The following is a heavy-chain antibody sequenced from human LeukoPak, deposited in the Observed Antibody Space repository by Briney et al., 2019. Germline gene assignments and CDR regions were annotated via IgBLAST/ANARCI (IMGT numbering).Heavy chain of an antibody. CDR3: AARGCYDSSAYAFDI. J-gene: IGHJ3*02. Sequence: SVKVSCKASGFTCTSSAVQWVRQARGQRLEWIGWIVVGSGNTNYAQKFQERVTITRDMSTSTAYMELSSLKSEDTAVYYCAARGCYDSSAYAFDIWAKGQWSPSLQ. CDR2: IVVGSGNT. CDR1: GFTCTSSA. V-gene: IGHV1-58*01. D-gene: IGHD3-22*01.